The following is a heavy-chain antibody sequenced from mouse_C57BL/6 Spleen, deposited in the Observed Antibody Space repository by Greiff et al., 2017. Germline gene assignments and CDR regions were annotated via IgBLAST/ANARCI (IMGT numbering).Heavy chain of an antibody. CDR2: IDPENGDT. CDR3: TGDYYGSSYDY. Sequence: EVQLQQSGAELVRPGASVKLSCTASGFNIKDDYMHWVKQRPEQGLAWIGWIDPENGDTEYASKFQGKATITADTSSNTAYLQLSSLTSEDTAVYYCTGDYYGSSYDYWGQGTTLTVSS. J-gene: IGHJ2*01. CDR1: GFNIKDDY. D-gene: IGHD1-1*01. V-gene: IGHV14-4*01.